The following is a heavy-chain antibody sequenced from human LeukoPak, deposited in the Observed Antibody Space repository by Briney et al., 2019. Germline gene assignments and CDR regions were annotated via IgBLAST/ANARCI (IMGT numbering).Heavy chain of an antibody. D-gene: IGHD5-12*01. CDR3: AREGCYSGYDCPNY. J-gene: IGHJ4*02. CDR2: IKEDGSEK. V-gene: IGHV3-7*03. Sequence: GGSLRLSCTASGFTFSSYWMSWVRQAPGKGLEWVANIKEDGSEKYYVDSVKGRSTISRDNAKNSLFLQMNSLRAEDTAVYYCAREGCYSGYDCPNYWGQGTLVTVSS. CDR1: GFTFSSYW.